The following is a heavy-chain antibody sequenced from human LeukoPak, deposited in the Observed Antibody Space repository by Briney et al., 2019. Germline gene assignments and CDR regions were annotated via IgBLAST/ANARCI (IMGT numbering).Heavy chain of an antibody. J-gene: IGHJ3*02. CDR3: AKGEVYFDI. CDR1: GFTFSSYA. CDR2: ISDSGDST. V-gene: IGHV3-23*01. Sequence: GGSLGLSCAASGFTFSSYAMTWVRQAPGKGLEWVSTISDSGDSTYYADSVRGRFTISRDNSKNTLYLQMNSLRAEDTAVYSCAKGEVYFDIWGQGTMVAVSS.